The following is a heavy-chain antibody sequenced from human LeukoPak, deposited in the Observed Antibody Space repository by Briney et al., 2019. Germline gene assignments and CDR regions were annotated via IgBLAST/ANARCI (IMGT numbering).Heavy chain of an antibody. J-gene: IGHJ4*02. CDR2: IYYRGNT. CDR1: GGSFSGYY. V-gene: IGHV4-39*01. Sequence: SETLSLTCAVYGGSFSGYYWSWIRQPPGRGLEWIGSIYYRGNTYYNPSLTSRVTISVDTSKNQFSLKMSSVAAADTAIYYCARHIRGTQHWGQGTLVTVSS. CDR3: ARHIRGTQH. D-gene: IGHD3-10*01.